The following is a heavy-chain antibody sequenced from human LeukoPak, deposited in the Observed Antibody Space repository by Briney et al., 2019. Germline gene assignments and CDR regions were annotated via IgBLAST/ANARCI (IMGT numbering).Heavy chain of an antibody. J-gene: IGHJ4*02. CDR3: TTGPTYCGGDCYPHDY. D-gene: IGHD2-21*02. V-gene: IGHV3-15*01. CDR2: IKSKTDGGTT. CDR1: GFTFSNAW. Sequence: GGSLRLSCAASGFTFSNAWMSWVRQAPGKGLEWVGRIKSKTDGGTTDYAAPVKGRSTISRDDSKNTLYLQMNSLKTEDTAVYYCTTGPTYCGGDCYPHDYWGQGTLVTVSS.